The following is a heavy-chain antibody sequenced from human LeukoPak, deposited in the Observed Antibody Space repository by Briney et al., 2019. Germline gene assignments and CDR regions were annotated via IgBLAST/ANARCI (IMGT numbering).Heavy chain of an antibody. CDR1: GFTFSSYA. V-gene: IGHV3-23*01. D-gene: IGHD6-19*01. CDR3: AKDLEGIAVAGNWFDP. CDR2: ISGSGGST. J-gene: IGHJ5*02. Sequence: PGGSLRLSCAASGFTFSSYAMSWVRQAPGKGLEWVSAISGSGGSTYYADSVKGWFTISRDNSKNTLYLQMNSLRAEDTAVYYCAKDLEGIAVAGNWFDPWGQGTLVTVSS.